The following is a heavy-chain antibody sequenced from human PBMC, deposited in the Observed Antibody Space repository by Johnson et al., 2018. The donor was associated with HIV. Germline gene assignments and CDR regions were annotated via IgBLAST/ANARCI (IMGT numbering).Heavy chain of an antibody. D-gene: IGHD2-15*01. J-gene: IGHJ3*02. CDR1: GFTFDDHG. Sequence: VQLVESGGGVVRPGGSLRLSCAASGFTFDDHGMSWVRQAPGKGLEWVSGINWNGGSTGYADSVKGRFTISRDNAKNSLSLQMNSLRAEDTALYFCARGSRYCSGGSCPEAFDIWGQGTMVTVSS. V-gene: IGHV3-20*04. CDR2: INWNGGST. CDR3: ARGSRYCSGGSCPEAFDI.